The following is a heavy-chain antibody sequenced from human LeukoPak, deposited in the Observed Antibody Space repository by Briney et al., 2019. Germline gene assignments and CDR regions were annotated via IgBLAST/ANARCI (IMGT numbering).Heavy chain of an antibody. CDR2: IYYSGSA. J-gene: IGHJ3*02. CDR1: GGSISSYY. CDR3: ARDLTRDSSGPSDAFEI. V-gene: IGHV4-59*01. Sequence: SETLSLTCTVSGGSISSYYWSWIRQPPGKGLEWLGYIYYSGSANYNPSLKSRVTISVDTSKNQFSLKLSSVTAADTAVYFCARDLTRDSSGPSDAFEIWGQGTMVTVSS. D-gene: IGHD6-19*01.